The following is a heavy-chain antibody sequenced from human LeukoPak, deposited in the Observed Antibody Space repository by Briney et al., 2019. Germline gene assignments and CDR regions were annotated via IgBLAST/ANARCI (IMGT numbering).Heavy chain of an antibody. V-gene: IGHV3-48*03. D-gene: IGHD3-10*01. Sequence: GGSLRLSCAASGFTFSSSDMNWVRQAPGKGLEWVSYISSSGSTKNYADSVKGRFTISRDNAKNSLYLQMNSLRAEDTALYYCAKGRGRWRGAFDIWGQGTMVTVSS. CDR1: GFTFSSSD. J-gene: IGHJ3*02. CDR3: AKGRGRWRGAFDI. CDR2: ISSSGSTK.